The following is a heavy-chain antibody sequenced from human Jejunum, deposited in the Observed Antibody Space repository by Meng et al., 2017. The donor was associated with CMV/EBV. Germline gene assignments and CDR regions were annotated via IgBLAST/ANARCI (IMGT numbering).Heavy chain of an antibody. Sequence: CAASGFTFSNCWMSWVRQAPGMGLEWVANIKQDGSATYYADSVKGRFTISRDNAKNSLYLQMDNLRADDTAVYYCVREDIVVFDNWGQGTLVTVSS. CDR3: VREDIVVFDN. CDR1: GFTFSNCW. CDR2: IKQDGSAT. V-gene: IGHV3-7*01. D-gene: IGHD2-15*01. J-gene: IGHJ4*02.